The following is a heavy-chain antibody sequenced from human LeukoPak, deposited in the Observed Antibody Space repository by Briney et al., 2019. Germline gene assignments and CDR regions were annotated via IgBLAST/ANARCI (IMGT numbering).Heavy chain of an antibody. J-gene: IGHJ5*02. D-gene: IGHD1-14*01. CDR1: GYTFTTHY. Sequence: ASVKVSCKASGYTFTTHYMHWVRQAPGQGLEWMGIINPSGGGTTYAQKFQGRVTMTRDTSTSTVYMGLSSLRSEDTAVYYCARGLGPPGKARWFDPWGLGTLVTVSS. CDR2: INPSGGGT. V-gene: IGHV1-46*01. CDR3: ARGLGPPGKARWFDP.